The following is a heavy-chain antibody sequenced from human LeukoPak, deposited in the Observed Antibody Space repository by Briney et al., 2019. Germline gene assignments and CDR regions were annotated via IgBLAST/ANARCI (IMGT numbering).Heavy chain of an antibody. V-gene: IGHV1-24*01. Sequence: ASVKDSCKVSGYTLTELSMHWVRQAPGKGLEWMGGFDPEDGETIYAQKFQGRVTMTEDTSTDTAYMELSSLRSEDTAVYYCATTPGGVPYFDYWGQGTLVTVSS. CDR1: GYTLTELS. CDR3: ATTPGGVPYFDY. J-gene: IGHJ4*02. CDR2: FDPEDGET. D-gene: IGHD2-2*01.